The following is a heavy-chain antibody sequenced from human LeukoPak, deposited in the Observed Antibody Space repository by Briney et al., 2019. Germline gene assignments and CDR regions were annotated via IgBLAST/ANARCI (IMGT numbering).Heavy chain of an antibody. D-gene: IGHD2-15*01. CDR3: ARSTYCSGGSCSHNWFDP. Sequence: PSETLSLTCTVSGGSIRSYYWSWIRQPPGKGLEWIGYIYYSGNTKYNPSLKSRVTISVDTSKNQFSLKLSSATAADTAVYYCARSTYCSGGSCSHNWFDPWGQGTLVTVSS. J-gene: IGHJ5*02. CDR2: IYYSGNT. V-gene: IGHV4-59*12. CDR1: GGSIRSYY.